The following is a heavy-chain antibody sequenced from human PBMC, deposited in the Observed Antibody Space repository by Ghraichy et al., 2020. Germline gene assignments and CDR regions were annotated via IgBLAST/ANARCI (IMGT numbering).Heavy chain of an antibody. V-gene: IGHV4-39*01. J-gene: IGHJ3*02. CDR2: IYYSGST. CDR1: GGSISSSSYY. Sequence: ESLNISCTVSGGSISSSSYYWGWIRQPPGKGLEWIGSIYYSGSTYYNPSLKSRVTISVDTSKNQFSLKLSSVTAADTAVYYCARQRWELPNDAFDIWGQGTMVTVSS. CDR3: ARQRWELPNDAFDI. D-gene: IGHD1-26*01.